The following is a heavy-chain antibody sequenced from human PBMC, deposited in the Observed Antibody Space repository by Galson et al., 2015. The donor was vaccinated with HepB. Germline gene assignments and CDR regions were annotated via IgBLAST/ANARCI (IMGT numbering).Heavy chain of an antibody. Sequence: SVKVSCKASGYTFTGYYMHWVRQAPGQGLEWMGRINPNSGGTNYAQKFQGRVTMTRDTSISTAYMELSRLRSDDTAVYYCARDPIMITFGGTTWFDPWGQGTLVTVSS. V-gene: IGHV1-2*06. CDR1: GYTFTGYY. CDR2: INPNSGGT. CDR3: ARDPIMITFGGTTWFDP. D-gene: IGHD3-16*01. J-gene: IGHJ5*02.